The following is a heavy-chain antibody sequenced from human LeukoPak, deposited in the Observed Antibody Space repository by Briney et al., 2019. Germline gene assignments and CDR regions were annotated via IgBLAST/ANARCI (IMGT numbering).Heavy chain of an antibody. CDR1: GYTFTSYG. J-gene: IGHJ4*02. D-gene: IGHD2-2*01. V-gene: IGHV1-18*01. CDR3: ARDFGGYCSSTSCYPADY. CDR2: ISAYNGNT. Sequence: ASVKVSCKASGYTFTSYGISWVRQAPGQGLEWMGWISAYNGNTNYAQKLQGRVTMTTDTSTSTAYMELRSLRSDDTAVYYCARDFGGYCSSTSCYPADYWGQGTLVTVSS.